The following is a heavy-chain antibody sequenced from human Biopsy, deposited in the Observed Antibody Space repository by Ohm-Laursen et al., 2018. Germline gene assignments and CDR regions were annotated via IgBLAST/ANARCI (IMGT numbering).Heavy chain of an antibody. CDR2: IFYSGIT. CDR1: GGSVSSNVAY. J-gene: IGHJ5*02. V-gene: IGHV4-39*01. CDR3: ARHPTGFWFDP. Sequence: SDTLFLTCTVSGGSVSSNVAYWAWIRQPPGKGLESIGSIFYSGITYYNPSLQSRVTMSVDTSKNQFSLNLTSLTAADTAVYYCARHPTGFWFDPWGQGTLVIVSS.